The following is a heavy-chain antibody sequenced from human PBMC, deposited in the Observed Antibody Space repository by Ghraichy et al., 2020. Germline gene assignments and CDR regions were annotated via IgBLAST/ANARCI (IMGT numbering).Heavy chain of an antibody. CDR2: IYIRGST. CDR3: ARRNVGGRFHDY. J-gene: IGHJ4*02. D-gene: IGHD2-8*01. V-gene: IGHV4-4*09. Sequence: SQTLSLTCTVSGGSISSYYWSWIRQPPGKGLEWIGYIYIRGSTNYNPSLKSRVTMSVDTSKRQISLRLSSVTAADTAVYYCARRNVGGRFHDYWGQGTLVTASS. CDR1: GGSISSYY.